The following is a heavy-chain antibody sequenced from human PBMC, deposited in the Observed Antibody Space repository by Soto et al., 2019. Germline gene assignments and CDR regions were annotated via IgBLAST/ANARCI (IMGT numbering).Heavy chain of an antibody. D-gene: IGHD5-18*01. CDR3: AGGEGETAMENG. Sequence: QVQLVQSGAEVKKPGSSVKVSCKASGGTLLSYTISWVRQAPGQGLEWMGGIIPIFGIANYAQKFQGRVTRTADESTGVAYMELSSLRSEDTAVEYGAGGEGETAMENGWGQGTTGTVSS. J-gene: IGHJ6*02. CDR2: IIPIFGIA. CDR1: GGTLLSYT. V-gene: IGHV1-69*01.